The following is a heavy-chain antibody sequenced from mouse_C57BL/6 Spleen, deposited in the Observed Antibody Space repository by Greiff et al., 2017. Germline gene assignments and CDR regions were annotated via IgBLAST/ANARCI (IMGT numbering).Heavy chain of an antibody. CDR3: AVYDYDPPLDY. CDR2: INPSTGGT. Sequence: VQLQQSGPELVKPGASVKISCKASGYSFTGYYMNWVKQSPEKSLEWIGEINPSTGGTTYNQKFKAKATLTVDKSSSTAYMQLKSLTSEDSAVYYCAVYDYDPPLDYWGQGTTLTVSS. D-gene: IGHD2-4*01. CDR1: GYSFTGYY. J-gene: IGHJ2*01. V-gene: IGHV1-42*01.